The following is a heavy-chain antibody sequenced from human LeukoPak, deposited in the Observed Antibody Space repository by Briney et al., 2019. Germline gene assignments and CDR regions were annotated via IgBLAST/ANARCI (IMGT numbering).Heavy chain of an antibody. CDR2: IYYSGST. CDR1: GGSISSGDYY. J-gene: IGHJ6*02. V-gene: IGHV4-30-4*01. CDR3: ARDARGYYYGMDV. Sequence: SQTLSLTCTVSGGSISSGDYYWSWIRQPPGKGLEWIGYIYYSGSTYYNPSLKSRVTISVDTSKNQFSLKLSSVTAADTAVYYCARDARGYYYGMDVWGQGTTVTVSS.